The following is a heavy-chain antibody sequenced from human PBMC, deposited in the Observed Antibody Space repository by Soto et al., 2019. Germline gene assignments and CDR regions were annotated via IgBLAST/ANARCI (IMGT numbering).Heavy chain of an antibody. Sequence: EVQLMESGGGLVQPGGSLRLSCAASGFTFSSYWMHWVRQAPGKGLVWVSRINSDGSSTTYADSVKGRFTISRDNAKNTLYLQMNSLRAEDTAVYYGVRGEGVWETYWGQGTLVTVSS. V-gene: IGHV3-74*01. CDR3: VRGEGVWETY. J-gene: IGHJ4*02. CDR2: INSDGSST. CDR1: GFTFSSYW. D-gene: IGHD1-26*01.